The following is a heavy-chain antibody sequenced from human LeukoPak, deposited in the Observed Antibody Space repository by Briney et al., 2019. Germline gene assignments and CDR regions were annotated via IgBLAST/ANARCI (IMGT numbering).Heavy chain of an antibody. V-gene: IGHV1-8*01. CDR2: MNPNSGNT. Sequence: ASVKVSCTASGYTFTSYDINWVRQATGHGLEWMGWMNPNSGNTGYAQKFQGRVTMTRNTSISTAYMELSSLRSEATAVYYCARGPYGAVAGTFGDLDYWGQGTLVTVSS. J-gene: IGHJ4*02. CDR1: GYTFTSYD. D-gene: IGHD6-19*01. CDR3: ARGPYGAVAGTFGDLDY.